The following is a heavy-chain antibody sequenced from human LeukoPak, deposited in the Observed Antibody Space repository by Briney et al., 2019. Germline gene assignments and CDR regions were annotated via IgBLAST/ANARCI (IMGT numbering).Heavy chain of an antibody. V-gene: IGHV3-30*02. D-gene: IGHD4-17*01. CDR3: AKDATGDAFDI. CDR2: IRDDGSKK. J-gene: IGHJ3*02. CDR1: GFTFSSYA. Sequence: GGSLRLSCAASGFTFSSYAMRWVRQAPGKGLEWGAVIRDDGSKKYYADSVKGRVTISRDNSKNTLYLQMNSLRAEDTAVCYCAKDATGDAFDIWGQGTMVTVSS.